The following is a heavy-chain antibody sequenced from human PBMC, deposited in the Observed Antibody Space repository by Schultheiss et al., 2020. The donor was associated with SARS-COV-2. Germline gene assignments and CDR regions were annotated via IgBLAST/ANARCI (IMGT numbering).Heavy chain of an antibody. V-gene: IGHV4-4*07. CDR1: GGSISSYY. CDR2: IYTSGST. Sequence: SETLSLTCTVSGGSISSYYRSWIRQPAGKGLEWIGRIYTSGSTNYNPSLKSRVTMSVDTSKNQFSLKLSSVTAADTAVYYCASSPTVGLNWYYYGMDVWGQGTTVTVAS. CDR3: ASSPTVGLNWYYYGMDV. D-gene: IGHD1-1*01. J-gene: IGHJ6*02.